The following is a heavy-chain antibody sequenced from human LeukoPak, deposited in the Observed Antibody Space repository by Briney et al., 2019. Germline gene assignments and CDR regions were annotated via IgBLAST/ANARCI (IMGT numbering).Heavy chain of an antibody. CDR3: TRSSSSSHYYFDY. CDR1: GYTFTGFD. V-gene: IGHV1-8*02. CDR2: MNPNSGDT. J-gene: IGHJ4*02. D-gene: IGHD6-6*01. Sequence: GASVKVSCKASGYTFTGFDVNWVRQATGQGLEWMGWMNPNSGDTGYAQKLQGRVTMTTDTSTSTAYMELRSLRSDDTAVYYCTRSSSSSHYYFDYWGQGTLVTVSS.